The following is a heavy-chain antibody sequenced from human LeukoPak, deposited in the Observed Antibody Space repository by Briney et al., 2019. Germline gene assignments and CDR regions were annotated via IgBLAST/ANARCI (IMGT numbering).Heavy chain of an antibody. CDR1: GFTLITYW. V-gene: IGHV3-7*01. Sequence: GGSLRLSCAASGFTLITYWMSWVRQAPGKGLEWVASIKQDGSDKYSVDSVKGRFTISRDNAKNSLYLQMNSLRAEDTAVYYCARGRSSYDYWGQGTLVTVSS. CDR2: IKQDGSDK. CDR3: ARGRSSYDY. D-gene: IGHD2-2*01. J-gene: IGHJ4*02.